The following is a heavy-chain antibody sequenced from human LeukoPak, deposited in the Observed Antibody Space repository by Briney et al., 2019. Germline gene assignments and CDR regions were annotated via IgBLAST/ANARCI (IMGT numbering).Heavy chain of an antibody. V-gene: IGHV1-2*02. CDR3: ARASGDGNFDY. J-gene: IGHJ4*02. D-gene: IGHD1-14*01. Sequence: GASVKVSSKASGYTFTGYYMHWVRQAPGQGLEWMGWINPNSGGTNYAQKFQGRVTMTRDTSISTAYMELSRLRSDDTAVYFCARASGDGNFDYWGQGTLVTVSS. CDR2: INPNSGGT. CDR1: GYTFTGYY.